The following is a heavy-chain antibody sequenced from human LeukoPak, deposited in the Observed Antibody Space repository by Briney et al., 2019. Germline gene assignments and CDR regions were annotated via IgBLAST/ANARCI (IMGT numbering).Heavy chain of an antibody. CDR2: IRFDGSDK. CDR1: GFTFSNFG. CDR3: AKEAWRLDD. Sequence: PGRSLRLSCAASGFTFSNFGMHWVRQAPGKGLEWVAFIRFDGSDKYYADSVKGRFTISRDNSKNTLFLQMNSLRAEDTAIYYCAKEAWRLDDWGQGTLLTVSS. V-gene: IGHV3-30*02. J-gene: IGHJ4*02. D-gene: IGHD6-25*01.